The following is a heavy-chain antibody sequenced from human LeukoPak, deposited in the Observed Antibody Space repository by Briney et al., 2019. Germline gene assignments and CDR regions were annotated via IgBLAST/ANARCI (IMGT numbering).Heavy chain of an antibody. J-gene: IGHJ5*02. Sequence: PSETLSLTCAVYGGSFSGYYWSWIRQPPGKGLEWIGEINHSGSTNYNPSLKSRVTISVDTSKNQFSLKLNSVTAADTAVYHCARGQWEIRFDPWGQGTLVTVSS. CDR3: ARGQWEIRFDP. CDR2: INHSGST. D-gene: IGHD1-26*01. CDR1: GGSFSGYY. V-gene: IGHV4-34*01.